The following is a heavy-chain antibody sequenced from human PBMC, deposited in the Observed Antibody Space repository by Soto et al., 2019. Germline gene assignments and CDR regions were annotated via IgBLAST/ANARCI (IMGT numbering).Heavy chain of an antibody. V-gene: IGHV2-26*01. J-gene: IGHJ5*02. Sequence: QVTLKESGPVLVKPTETLTLTCSVSGFSLSNCKMGVSWIRQSPGTALEWLAHISSNDAKSFSPSLQNRVSISNDTSKSLVVLTMTNMDPMDTATYYCARSIYDPGAYYWFDTWGQGTLVTVSS. CDR3: ARSIYDPGAYYWFDT. CDR1: GFSLSNCKMG. CDR2: ISSNDAK. D-gene: IGHD4-17*01.